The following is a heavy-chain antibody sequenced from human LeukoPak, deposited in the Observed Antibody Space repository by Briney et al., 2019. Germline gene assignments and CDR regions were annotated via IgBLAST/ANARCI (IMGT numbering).Heavy chain of an antibody. D-gene: IGHD3-3*01. J-gene: IGHJ6*03. V-gene: IGHV1-18*01. CDR3: AREIGGDFGKEVYMDV. Sequence: GASVKVSCKASGYTFTSYGISWVRQAPGQGLEWMGWISAYNGNTTYAQKLQGRVTMTTDTSTSTAYMELRSLRSDDTAVYYCAREIGGDFGKEVYMDVWGKGTTVTVSS. CDR1: GYTFTSYG. CDR2: ISAYNGNT.